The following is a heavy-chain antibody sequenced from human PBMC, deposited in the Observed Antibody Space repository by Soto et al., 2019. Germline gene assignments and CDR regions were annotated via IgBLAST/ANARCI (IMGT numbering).Heavy chain of an antibody. D-gene: IGHD5-12*01. J-gene: IGHJ4*02. V-gene: IGHV4-31*03. CDR3: ATARGYSGYAPHFDY. CDR2: IYYSGST. Sequence: QVQLQESGPGLVKPSQTLSLTCTVSGGSISSGGYYWSWIRQHPGKGLEWIGYIYYSGSTYYNPSLKSRVTIXXDXTXTPFSLKLSSVTAADTAVYYCATARGYSGYAPHFDYWGQGTLVTVSS. CDR1: GGSISSGGYY.